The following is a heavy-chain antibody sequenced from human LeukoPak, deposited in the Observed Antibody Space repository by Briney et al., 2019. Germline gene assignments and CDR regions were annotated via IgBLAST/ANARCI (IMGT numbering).Heavy chain of an antibody. CDR2: IYYSGSI. J-gene: IGHJ2*01. CDR1: GGPISSYY. CDR3: ARGRLTHDSSYWYFDL. Sequence: PSEPLSLTCSVSGGPISSYYWICIRHPPGEGVEGIAYIYYSGSINYNPSLKIRVTISVDTSKHQFSLKLSSVTAADTAVYYCARGRLTHDSSYWYFDLWGRGTLVTVSS. D-gene: IGHD4-11*01. V-gene: IGHV4-59*01.